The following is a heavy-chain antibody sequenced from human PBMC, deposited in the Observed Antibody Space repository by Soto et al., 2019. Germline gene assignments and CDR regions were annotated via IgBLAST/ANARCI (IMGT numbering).Heavy chain of an antibody. J-gene: IGHJ3*02. V-gene: IGHV3-53*01. Sequence: EVQLVESGGGLIQPGGSLRLSCAASGFTVSGNYMRWVRQVPGKGLEWVSVIYSGGYTYYADSVKGRFTISRDNSKNTLYLQMNSLRAEDTAVYYCARDPRWSSSSGDAFDIWGQGTMVTVSS. D-gene: IGHD2-2*01. CDR1: GFTVSGNY. CDR3: ARDPRWSSSSGDAFDI. CDR2: IYSGGYT.